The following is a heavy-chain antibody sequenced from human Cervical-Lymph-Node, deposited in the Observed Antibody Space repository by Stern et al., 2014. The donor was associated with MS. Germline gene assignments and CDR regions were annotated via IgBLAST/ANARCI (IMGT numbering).Heavy chain of an antibody. CDR2: INTKTGNP. J-gene: IGHJ4*02. Sequence: VQLVQSGSELKKPGASVTVSCTSSGYTFTRHAMNWVRQAPGPGLEWMGLINTKTGNPSYAQGITGRFVFSLDTSVSTAFLQIRILKSEDTAVYFCARWTEDTALADWGQGTLVTVSS. V-gene: IGHV7-4-1*02. D-gene: IGHD5-18*01. CDR3: ARWTEDTALAD. CDR1: GYTFTRHA.